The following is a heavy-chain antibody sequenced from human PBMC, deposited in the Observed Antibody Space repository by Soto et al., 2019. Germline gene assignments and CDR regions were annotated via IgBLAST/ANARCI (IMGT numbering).Heavy chain of an antibody. J-gene: IGHJ6*02. CDR3: ATSPPPRPYDILTGYSPEYYYYYGMDV. V-gene: IGHV1-24*01. D-gene: IGHD3-9*01. CDR2: FDPEDGET. Sequence: GASVKVSCKVSGYTLTELSMHWVRQAPGKGLEWMGGFDPEDGETIYAQKFQGRVTMTEDTSTDTAYMKLSSLRSEDTAVYYCATSPPPRPYDILTGYSPEYYYYYGMDVWGQGTTVTVSS. CDR1: GYTLTELS.